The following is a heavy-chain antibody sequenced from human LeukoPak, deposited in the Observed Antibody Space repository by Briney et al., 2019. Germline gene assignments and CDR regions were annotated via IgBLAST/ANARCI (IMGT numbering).Heavy chain of an antibody. CDR3: ARSRALRYFDL. Sequence: GGSLRLSCAASGFTFSDYYMSWVRQAPGKGLEWLAYISNIGYSMYYADSAKDRSTISRDNDQRSVDLQLNSLTADDTAVYFCARSRALRYFDLWGQGSLVTVSS. V-gene: IGHV3-11*01. D-gene: IGHD3-9*01. CDR2: ISNIGYSM. CDR1: GFTFSDYY. J-gene: IGHJ4*02.